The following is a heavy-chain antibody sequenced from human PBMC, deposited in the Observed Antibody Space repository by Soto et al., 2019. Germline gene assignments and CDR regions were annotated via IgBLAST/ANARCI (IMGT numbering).Heavy chain of an antibody. CDR3: GKEGRGSGWFVCSY. D-gene: IGHD6-19*01. V-gene: IGHV3-23*01. CDR1: GFTCSSCA. J-gene: IGHJ4*01. CDR2: ISGNGADR. Sequence: GGSLRLSCAASGFTCSSCAMGWVRHAPGKGLEWDSAISGNGADRSCADSVRGWFTIFRDNSKDTLLLQLNSTRADETAVYYCGKEGRGSGWFVCSYWGHGILVTVSS.